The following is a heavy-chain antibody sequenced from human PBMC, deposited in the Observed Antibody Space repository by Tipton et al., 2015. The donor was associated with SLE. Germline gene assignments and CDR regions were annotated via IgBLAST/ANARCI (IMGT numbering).Heavy chain of an antibody. CDR3: AREFLNPVTTVHYYFDL. V-gene: IGHV4-4*07. CDR2: IYTSGNT. D-gene: IGHD4-11*01. Sequence: LRLSCTVSGGSISSYYWSWIRQPAGKGLEWIGQIYTSGNTIYHPSLKSRVTISLDTSKRHFSLKLISVTAADTAVYYCAREFLNPVTTVHYYFDLWGRGTLVTVSS. J-gene: IGHJ2*01. CDR1: GGSISSYY.